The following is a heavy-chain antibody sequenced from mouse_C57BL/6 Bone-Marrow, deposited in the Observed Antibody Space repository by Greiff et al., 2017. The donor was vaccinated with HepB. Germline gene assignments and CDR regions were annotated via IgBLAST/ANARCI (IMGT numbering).Heavy chain of an antibody. CDR1: GYAFSSSW. Sequence: QVQLQQSGPELVKPGASVKISCKASGYAFSSSWMNWVKQRPGQGLEWIGRIYPGDGDTNYNGKFKGKATLTADKSSSTAYMQLSSLTSEGSAVYFCARVAAQATFAYWGQGTRVTVSA. CDR2: IYPGDGDT. CDR3: ARVAAQATFAY. J-gene: IGHJ3*01. D-gene: IGHD3-2*02. V-gene: IGHV1-82*01.